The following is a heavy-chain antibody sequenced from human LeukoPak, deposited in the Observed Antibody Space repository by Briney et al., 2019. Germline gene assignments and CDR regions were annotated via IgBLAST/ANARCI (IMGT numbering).Heavy chain of an antibody. V-gene: IGHV3-30*04. Sequence: PGGSLRLSCAASGFTFSSYAMHWVRQAPGKGLEWVVVISDDGINKYYADPVKGRFTISRDNSKNTLYLEMSSLRAEDTAVYYCASVDDLDAFAMWGQGTMVIVFS. D-gene: IGHD5-12*01. CDR2: ISDDGINK. J-gene: IGHJ3*02. CDR3: ASVDDLDAFAM. CDR1: GFTFSSYA.